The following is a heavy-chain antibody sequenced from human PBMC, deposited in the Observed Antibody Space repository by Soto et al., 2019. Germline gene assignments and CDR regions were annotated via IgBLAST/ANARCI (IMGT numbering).Heavy chain of an antibody. CDR2: ISHSGSH. J-gene: IGHJ4*02. D-gene: IGHD3-10*01. V-gene: IGHV4-39*01. CDR3: AVGGDSAWGCIGS. Sequence: QLQLQESGPRLVKPSEPLSLTCTVSGGSSSSSRYYWGWIRQPPGKGLEWIGTISHSGSHYYNPSLKSRVTISVDTSKHQFSRKLSSVTAADTAVYYCAVGGDSAWGCIGSWGQGTLVTVSS. CDR1: GGSSSSSRYY.